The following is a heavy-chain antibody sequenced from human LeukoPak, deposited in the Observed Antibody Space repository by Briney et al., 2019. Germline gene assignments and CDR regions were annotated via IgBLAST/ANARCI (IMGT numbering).Heavy chain of an antibody. CDR2: ISYDGSNK. CDR1: GFTFSSYA. J-gene: IGHJ4*02. CDR3: AKDRAVAGNDY. D-gene: IGHD6-19*01. V-gene: IGHV3-30-3*01. Sequence: GGSLRLSCAASGFTFSSYAMHWVRQAPGKGLEWVAVISYDGSNKYYADSVKGRFTISRDNSKNTLYLQMNSLRAEDTAVYYCAKDRAVAGNDYWGQGTLVTVSS.